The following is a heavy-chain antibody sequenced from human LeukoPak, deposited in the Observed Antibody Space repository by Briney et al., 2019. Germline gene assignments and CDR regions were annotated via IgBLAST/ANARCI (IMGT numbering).Heavy chain of an antibody. D-gene: IGHD3-16*01. CDR2: ILYDGSNK. CDR3: ERAPWYGNSYAN. Sequence: PGGSVRLSCAASGFTFSSYGMQLVRHARGKGRESVAVILYDGSNKYYADSVMGRFTISRYNSKNTLYLQMNCLTAEGPAVYFCERAPWYGNSYANGGQGTLVTVSS. V-gene: IGHV3-30*03. J-gene: IGHJ4*02. CDR1: GFTFSSYG.